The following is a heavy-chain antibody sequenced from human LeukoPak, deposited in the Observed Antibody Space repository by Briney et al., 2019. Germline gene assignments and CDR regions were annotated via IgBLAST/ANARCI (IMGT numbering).Heavy chain of an antibody. CDR3: AKDTRVYGMDV. CDR1: GFTFSSYA. J-gene: IGHJ6*02. CDR2: ISGSGGST. D-gene: IGHD2-2*01. Sequence: GGSLRLSCAASGFTFSSYAMSWVRQAPGKGLEWVSAISGSGGSTYYADSVKGRFTISRDNSKNSLYLQMNSLRTEDTALYYCAKDTRVYGMDVWGQGTTVTVSS. V-gene: IGHV3-23*01.